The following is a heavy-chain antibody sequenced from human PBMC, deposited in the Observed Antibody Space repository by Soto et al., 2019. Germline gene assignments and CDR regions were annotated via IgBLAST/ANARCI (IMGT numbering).Heavy chain of an antibody. CDR2: INPNSGGT. CDR1: GYTFTDFY. V-gene: IGHV1-2*04. D-gene: IGHD6-19*01. CDR3: ATSRAIIAVAGETEYYFDY. Sequence: ASVKVSCKASGYTFTDFYVHWVRQAPGQGLEWMGWINPNSGGTNYAQNFQGWVTMTRDTSISTAYMELSRLRSDDRAVYYCATSRAIIAVAGETEYYFDYWGQGTLVTVSS. J-gene: IGHJ4*02.